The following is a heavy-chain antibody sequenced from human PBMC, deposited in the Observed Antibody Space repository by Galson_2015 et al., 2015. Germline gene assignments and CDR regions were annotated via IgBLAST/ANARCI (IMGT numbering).Heavy chain of an antibody. Sequence: SVKVSCKASGYTFTNRAMHWLRQAPGQGLEWMGWINTGNGDTHYSQKLQGRFTITRDTSARTAYMELTSLSSEDTAVYYCARDQGGYHSGDFFDSWGQGTLVTVSS. V-gene: IGHV1-3*04. CDR1: GYTFTNRA. J-gene: IGHJ5*01. CDR2: INTGNGDT. CDR3: ARDQGGYHSGDFFDS. D-gene: IGHD5-12*01.